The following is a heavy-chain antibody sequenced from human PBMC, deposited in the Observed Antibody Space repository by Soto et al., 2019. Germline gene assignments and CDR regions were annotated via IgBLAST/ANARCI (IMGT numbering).Heavy chain of an antibody. Sequence: QVQLVESGGGVVQPGTSLGLSCAASGFTFSSYGIYWVRQAPGKGLEWVAVISHNGIDKRYADSVQGRFTISRDNSKNTLYLQMNSLRPDDTAVYYCAKTGAVAAMGYHFDCWGQGTLVTVSS. J-gene: IGHJ4*02. CDR3: AKTGAVAAMGYHFDC. CDR2: ISHNGIDK. D-gene: IGHD6-19*01. V-gene: IGHV3-30*18. CDR1: GFTFSSYG.